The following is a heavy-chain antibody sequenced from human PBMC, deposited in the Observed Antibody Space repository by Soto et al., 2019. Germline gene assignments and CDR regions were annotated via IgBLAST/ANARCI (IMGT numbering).Heavy chain of an antibody. J-gene: IGHJ5*02. Sequence: QITLKESDPTLVKPTQTLTLTCTFSGFSLSTSGVGVGWIRQPPGKALEWLALIYWDDDKRYSPSLKSRLTITKDTSKNQVVLTMTNMDPVDTATYYCAHRRLGARVNWFDPWGQGTLVTVSS. D-gene: IGHD5-18*01. CDR1: GFSLSTSGVG. CDR2: IYWDDDK. CDR3: AHRRLGARVNWFDP. V-gene: IGHV2-5*02.